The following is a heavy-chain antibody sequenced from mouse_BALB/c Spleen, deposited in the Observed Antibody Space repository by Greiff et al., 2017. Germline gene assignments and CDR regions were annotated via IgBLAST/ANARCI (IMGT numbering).Heavy chain of an antibody. Sequence: EVQGVESGPGLVKPSQSLSLTCTVTGYSITSDYAWNWIRQFPGNKLEWMGYISYSGSTSYNPSLKSRISITRVTSKNQFFLQLNSVTTEDTATYYCAREGDSSGFAYWGQGTLVTVSA. CDR1: GYSITSDYA. J-gene: IGHJ3*01. CDR3: AREGDSSGFAY. D-gene: IGHD3-2*01. V-gene: IGHV3-2*02. CDR2: ISYSGST.